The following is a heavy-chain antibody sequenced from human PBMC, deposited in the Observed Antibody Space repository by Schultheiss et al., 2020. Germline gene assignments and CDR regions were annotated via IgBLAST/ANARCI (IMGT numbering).Heavy chain of an antibody. CDR2: ISGSGGST. V-gene: IGHV3-23*01. CDR3: AKVSVQLERRSDWDY. Sequence: GGSLRLSCAASGFTFSSYAMHWVRQAPGKGLEWVSAISGSGGSTYYADSVKGRFTISRDNSKNTLYLQMNSLRAEDTAVYYCAKVSVQLERRSDWDYWGQGTLVTVSS. J-gene: IGHJ4*02. D-gene: IGHD1-1*01. CDR1: GFTFSSYA.